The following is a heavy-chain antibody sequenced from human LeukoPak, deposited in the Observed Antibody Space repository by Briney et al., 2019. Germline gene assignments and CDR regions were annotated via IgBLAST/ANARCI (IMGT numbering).Heavy chain of an antibody. CDR1: GFTFSSYE. Sequence: GGSLRLSCAASGFTFSSYEMNWVRQAPGKGLEWVSYISSSGSTIYYADSVKGRFTISRDNAKNSLYLQMNSLRAEDTAVYYCARAANDYVWGSYHYMDVWGKGTTVTISS. D-gene: IGHD3-16*02. J-gene: IGHJ6*03. CDR2: ISSSGSTI. V-gene: IGHV3-48*03. CDR3: ARAANDYVWGSYHYMDV.